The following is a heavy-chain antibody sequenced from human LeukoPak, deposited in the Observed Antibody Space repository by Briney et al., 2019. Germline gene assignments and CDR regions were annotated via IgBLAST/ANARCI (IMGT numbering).Heavy chain of an antibody. CDR2: IIPIFGTA. J-gene: IGHJ4*02. V-gene: IGHV1-69*06. CDR3: ARDRDVLRYFDWLFEIDY. Sequence: SVKVSCKASGGTFSSYAISWVRQAPGQGLEWMGGIIPIFGTANYAQKFQGRVTITADKSTSTAYMELSSLRSDDTAVYYCARDRDVLRYFDWLFEIDYWGQGTLVTVSS. D-gene: IGHD3-9*01. CDR1: GGTFSSYA.